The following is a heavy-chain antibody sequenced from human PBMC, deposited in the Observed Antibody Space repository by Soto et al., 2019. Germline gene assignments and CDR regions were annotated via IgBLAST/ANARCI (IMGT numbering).Heavy chain of an antibody. CDR2: ISFSSSDI. D-gene: IGHD3-16*01. J-gene: IGHJ4*02. CDR1: GFTLSSYS. CDR3: ARGDLWGYCPFDY. Sequence: EVQLVESGGGLVKPGGSLRLSCGASGFTLSSYSMNWVRQAPGKGLEWVSFISFSSSDIYYADSVKGRFTISRDNAKNSLYLQMNSLRAEDTAVYYCARGDLWGYCPFDYWGQGTLVTVSS. V-gene: IGHV3-21*01.